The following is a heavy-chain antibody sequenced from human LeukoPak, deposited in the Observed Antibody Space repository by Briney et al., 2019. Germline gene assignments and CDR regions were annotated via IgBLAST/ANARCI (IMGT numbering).Heavy chain of an antibody. CDR1: GDSISSYNYY. CDR3: AREDSSVSDDAFDI. J-gene: IGHJ3*02. Sequence: SETLSLTCTVSGDSISSYNYYWGWIRQPPGKGLEWIGSIYHSGSTYYNPSLKSRVTISVDTSKNQFSLRLSSVTAADTAVYYCAREDSSVSDDAFDIWGQGTMVTVSS. CDR2: IYHSGST. D-gene: IGHD3-22*01. V-gene: IGHV4-39*02.